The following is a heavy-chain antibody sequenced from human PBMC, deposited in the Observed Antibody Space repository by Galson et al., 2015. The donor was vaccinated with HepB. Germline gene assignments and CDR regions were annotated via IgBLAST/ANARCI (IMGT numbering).Heavy chain of an antibody. CDR1: GFTFSNAW. V-gene: IGHV3-15*01. Sequence: SLRLSCAASGFTFSNAWMSWVRQAPGKGLEWVGRIKSKTDGGTTDYAAPVKGRFTISRDDSKNTLYLQMNSLKTEDTAVYYCTTEDMTTVTLGAFDYWGQGTLVTVSS. CDR3: TTEDMTTVTLGAFDY. D-gene: IGHD4-17*01. J-gene: IGHJ4*02. CDR2: IKSKTDGGTT.